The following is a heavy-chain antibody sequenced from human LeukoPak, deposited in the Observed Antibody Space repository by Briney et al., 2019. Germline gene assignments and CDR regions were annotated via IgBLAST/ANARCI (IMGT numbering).Heavy chain of an antibody. CDR3: TTDGWACGEHFDY. CDR1: EFSFMKAW. Sequence: GGSLRPSCVASEFSFMKAWMSWVRQTPGKGLEWVGRIKSQTDGGTVEYGSFVEGRFTISRDDSKSTAYLQMDTLKTEDTGVYYCTTDGWACGEHFDYWGRGTRVTVSS. CDR2: IKSQTDGGTV. V-gene: IGHV3-15*01. J-gene: IGHJ4*02. D-gene: IGHD4-17*01.